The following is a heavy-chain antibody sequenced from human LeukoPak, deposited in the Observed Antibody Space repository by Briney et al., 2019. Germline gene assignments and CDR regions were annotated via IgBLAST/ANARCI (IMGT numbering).Heavy chain of an antibody. J-gene: IGHJ3*01. V-gene: IGHV3-7*01. CDR2: IKRDGSEK. Sequence: GGSLRLSCAASGITFSNAWMSWVRQAPGKGPEWVANIKRDGSEKYYVDSVRGRFTISRDNAKNSLYLQMNTLRVEDTAVYYCARGHFWGQGTMVIVSS. D-gene: IGHD3-3*02. CDR1: GITFSNAW. CDR3: ARGHF.